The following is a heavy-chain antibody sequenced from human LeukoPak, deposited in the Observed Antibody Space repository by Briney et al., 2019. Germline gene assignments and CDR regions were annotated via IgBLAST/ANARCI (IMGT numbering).Heavy chain of an antibody. CDR1: GGSISSSSYY. J-gene: IGHJ6*02. D-gene: IGHD3-22*01. CDR2: IYYSGST. CDR3: VRRPRYYYDSSGSISQYYYYGMDV. Sequence: SETLSLTCTVSGGSISSSSYYWGWIRQPPGKGLEWIGSIYYSGSTYYNPPLKSRVTISVDTSKNQFSLKLSSVTAADTAVYYCVRRPRYYYDSSGSISQYYYYGMDVWGQGTTVTVSS. V-gene: IGHV4-39*01.